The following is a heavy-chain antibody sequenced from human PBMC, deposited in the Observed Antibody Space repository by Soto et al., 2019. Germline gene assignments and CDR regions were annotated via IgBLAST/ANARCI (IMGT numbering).Heavy chain of an antibody. V-gene: IGHV3-11*01. Sequence: PGGSLRLSWAASGFTFGDCYMSGIRQAPGKGLEWVSYISGSGFTIYYADSVKGRFTISRDNAKNSLYLQMNSLRAEDTAVYYCARISKSAAGADSYGLAVSGHGTSVTVSS. CDR3: ARISKSAAGADSYGLAV. D-gene: IGHD4-17*01. J-gene: IGHJ6*02. CDR2: ISGSGFTI. CDR1: GFTFGDCY.